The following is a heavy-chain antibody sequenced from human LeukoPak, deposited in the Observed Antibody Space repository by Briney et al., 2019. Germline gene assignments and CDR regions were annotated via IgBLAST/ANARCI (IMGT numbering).Heavy chain of an antibody. CDR1: GFTVSSNY. CDR2: IYSGGST. J-gene: IGHJ4*02. Sequence: QPGGSLRLACVVSGFTVSSNYMSWVRQAPGKGLEWVSVIYSGGSTYYADSVKGRFTISRDNSKNTLYLQMNSLRAEDTAVYYCARNIGGVGYWGQGTLVTVSS. V-gene: IGHV3-53*01. CDR3: ARNIGGVGY. D-gene: IGHD2-21*01.